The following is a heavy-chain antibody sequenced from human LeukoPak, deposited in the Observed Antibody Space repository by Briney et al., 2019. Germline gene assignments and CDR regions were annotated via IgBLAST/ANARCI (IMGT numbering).Heavy chain of an antibody. D-gene: IGHD6-13*01. V-gene: IGHV1-2*02. CDR2: INPNSGGT. CDR1: GYTFTGYY. Sequence: GASVKVSCKASGYTFTGYYMHWVRQAPGQGLEWMGWINPNSGGTNYAQKFQGSVTITRDTSISTAYMELSRLRSDDTAVYYCARAYSSSWYVPTYWGQGTLVTVSS. CDR3: ARAYSSSWYVPTY. J-gene: IGHJ4*02.